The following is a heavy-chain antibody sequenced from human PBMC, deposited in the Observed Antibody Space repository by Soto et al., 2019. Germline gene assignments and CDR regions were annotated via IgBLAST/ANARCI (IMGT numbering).Heavy chain of an antibody. D-gene: IGHD3-3*01. V-gene: IGHV4-59*01. CDR1: GGSISSYY. Sequence: QVQLHESGPGLVKPSETLSLTCTVSGGSISSYYWSWIRQPPGKGLKWIGYIYYSGSTNYNPSLKSRVTISLDTSKNQFSLKLSSVTAADTAVYYCARDSYYHFWSGQAYYKDVWGKGTTVTVSS. J-gene: IGHJ6*03. CDR3: ARDSYYHFWSGQAYYKDV. CDR2: IYYSGST.